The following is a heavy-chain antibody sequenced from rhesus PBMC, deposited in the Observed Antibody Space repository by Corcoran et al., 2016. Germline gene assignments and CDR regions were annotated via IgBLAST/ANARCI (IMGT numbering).Heavy chain of an antibody. J-gene: IGHJ4*01. D-gene: IGHD1-14*01. V-gene: IGHV1-111*02. CDR1: GYTFTELA. Sequence: EVQLVQSGAEVKKPGASVKISCKASGYTFTELAMPWVRQAPGKGLEWMGRVDPEDGEADYAQKFQDRITITAATSTDTAYKELSSLRSEDTAVYYCAREGWNAGYFDYWGQGVLVTVSS. CDR2: VDPEDGEA. CDR3: AREGWNAGYFDY.